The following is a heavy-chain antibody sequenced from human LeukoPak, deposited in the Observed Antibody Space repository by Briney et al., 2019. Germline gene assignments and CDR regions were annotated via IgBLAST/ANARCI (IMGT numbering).Heavy chain of an antibody. CDR1: GFTFDDYA. CDR3: XXXPDLSVTTYYFDY. Sequence: GGSLRLSCAASGFTFDDYAMHWVRQGPGKGLEWVSGISWNSGNIGYADSVKGRFTISRDNAKNSLYLQMNSLRAEDTALYYCXXXPDLSVTTYYFDYWGQGTLVSVSS. D-gene: IGHD4-17*01. J-gene: IGHJ4*02. V-gene: IGHV3-9*01. CDR2: ISWNSGNI.